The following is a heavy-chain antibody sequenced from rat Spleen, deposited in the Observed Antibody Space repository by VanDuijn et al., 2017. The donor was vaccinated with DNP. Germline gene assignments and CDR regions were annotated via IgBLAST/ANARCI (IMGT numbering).Heavy chain of an antibody. CDR3: ARHRTIMPYYYAMDA. CDR2: ISYDGRDT. D-gene: IGHD1-12*01. Sequence: EVQLVESGGGLVQPGRSLKLSCAVSRITFSDHNMAWVRQAPKKSLEWVATISYDGRDTYYRDSVKGRFNISRDKAKSTLYLQMDSLRSEDTATYYCARHRTIMPYYYAMDAWGQGASVTVSS. V-gene: IGHV5-7*01. CDR1: RITFSDHN. J-gene: IGHJ4*01.